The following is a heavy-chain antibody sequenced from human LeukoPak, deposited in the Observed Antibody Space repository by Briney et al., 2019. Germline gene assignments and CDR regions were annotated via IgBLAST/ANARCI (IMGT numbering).Heavy chain of an antibody. Sequence: ASVKVSCKVSGYTLTELSMHWVRQAPGKGLEWMGGFDPEDGDTIYAQKFQGRVTMTEDTSTDTAYMELSSLRSEDTAVYYCATDLVAVAGVRGFCLGYWGQGTLVTVPS. CDR3: ATDLVAVAGVRGFCLGY. J-gene: IGHJ4*02. CDR1: GYTLTELS. V-gene: IGHV1-24*01. CDR2: FDPEDGDT. D-gene: IGHD6-19*01.